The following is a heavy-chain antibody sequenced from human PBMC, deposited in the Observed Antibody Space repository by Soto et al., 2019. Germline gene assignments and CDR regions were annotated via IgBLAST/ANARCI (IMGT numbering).Heavy chain of an antibody. V-gene: IGHV1-18*04. J-gene: IGHJ4*02. D-gene: IGHD3-22*01. CDR2: ISAYNGNT. CDR1: GYTFTSYG. CDR3: ARGGYFDSSNYLAY. Sequence: ASVKVSCKASGYTFTSYGISWVRQAPGQGLEWMGWISAYNGNTNYAQKLQGRVTMTTDTSTSTAYMELSSLRSEDTAVYYCARGGYFDSSNYLAYWGLGTLVTVSS.